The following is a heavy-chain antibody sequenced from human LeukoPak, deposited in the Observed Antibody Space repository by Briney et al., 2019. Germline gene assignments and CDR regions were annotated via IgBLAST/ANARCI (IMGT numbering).Heavy chain of an antibody. CDR3: ARDRNTDFWSGYYTNYFDA. D-gene: IGHD3-3*01. Sequence: PGGSLRLSCAASGFTFSSYWMSWVRQAPGKGLEWVANIKQDGSEKYYVDSVKGRFTISRDNAKNSLHLQMNSLRAEDTAVYYCARDRNTDFWSGYYTNYFDAWGQGTLVTVSS. CDR2: IKQDGSEK. V-gene: IGHV3-7*01. J-gene: IGHJ4*02. CDR1: GFTFSSYW.